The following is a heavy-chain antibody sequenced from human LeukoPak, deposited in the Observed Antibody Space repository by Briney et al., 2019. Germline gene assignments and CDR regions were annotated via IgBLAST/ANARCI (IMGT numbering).Heavy chain of an antibody. D-gene: IGHD4-11*01. CDR3: AGTAMTTVTCYLVDY. Sequence: PSETLTLTCTVSGGSISSYYWSWIRQPPGKGLEWIWYINSSGSTNYNASLKSGRTISLDTYNNQFSLKLSSVMAADAAVYYCAGTAMTTVTCYLVDYWGQGTLVTVSS. CDR2: INSSGST. CDR1: GGSISSYY. J-gene: IGHJ4*02. V-gene: IGHV4-4*08.